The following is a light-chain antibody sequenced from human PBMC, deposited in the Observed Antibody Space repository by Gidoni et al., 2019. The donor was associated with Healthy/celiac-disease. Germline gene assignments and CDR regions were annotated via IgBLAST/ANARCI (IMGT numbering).Light chain of an antibody. Sequence: EIVLTQSPGTLSLSPGERATLSCRASQSVSSSYLAWYQQKPDQAPRLLIYGASSRATGIPDRFSGSGSGTDFTLTISRLEPEDFAVYYCQQYGSSPRVTFGQXTRLEIK. V-gene: IGKV3-20*01. J-gene: IGKJ5*01. CDR1: QSVSSSY. CDR3: QQYGSSPRVT. CDR2: GAS.